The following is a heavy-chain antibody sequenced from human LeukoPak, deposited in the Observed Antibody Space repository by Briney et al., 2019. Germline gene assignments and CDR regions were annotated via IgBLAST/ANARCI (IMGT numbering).Heavy chain of an antibody. J-gene: IGHJ4*02. CDR1: GLTFSNYA. Sequence: GGSLRLSCAASGLTFSNYAMSWVVRAPGKGVECVSVISGGGDSTYYADYVKGRFTISRDNFKNTVFLQMNSLRGEDTAVYFCAKGHSDFGTGFDQSGQGTLVTVSS. CDR2: ISGGGDST. CDR3: AKGHSDFGTGFDQ. D-gene: IGHD4-17*01. V-gene: IGHV3-23*01.